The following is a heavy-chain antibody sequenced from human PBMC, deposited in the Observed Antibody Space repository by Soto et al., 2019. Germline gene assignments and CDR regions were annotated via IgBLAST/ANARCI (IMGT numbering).Heavy chain of an antibody. CDR2: ISYDGSDK. D-gene: IGHD2-21*01. CDR3: VGGQYYFAY. CDR1: GFPFTSYG. J-gene: IGHJ4*02. V-gene: IGHV3-30*03. Sequence: QVQLVESGGGVVQPGRSLRLSCAASGFPFTSYGMHWVREGPDKGLEWVAIISYDGSDKYYADSVKGRFTISRDNSKNTLYLQMNSLSPEDPPCYYVVGGQYYFAYRGQGTLSSSPQ.